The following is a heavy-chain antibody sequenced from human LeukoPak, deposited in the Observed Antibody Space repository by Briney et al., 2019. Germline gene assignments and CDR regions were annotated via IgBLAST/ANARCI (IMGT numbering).Heavy chain of an antibody. CDR2: IYYSGST. Sequence: PSETLSLTCTVSGGSISSSTCYWGWIRQPPGKGLEWIGSIYYSGSTYYNPSLKSRVTMSVDTSKNQFSLKLSSVTAADTAVYYCARPFNYYDRGGQTNILVAFDIWGQGTMVTVSS. D-gene: IGHD3-22*01. CDR3: ARPFNYYDRGGQTNILVAFDI. CDR1: GGSISSSTCY. J-gene: IGHJ3*02. V-gene: IGHV4-39*01.